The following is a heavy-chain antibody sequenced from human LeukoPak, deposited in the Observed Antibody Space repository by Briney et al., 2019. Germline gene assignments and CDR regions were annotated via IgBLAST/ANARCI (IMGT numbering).Heavy chain of an antibody. CDR3: AKEGTAMASSYFDY. CDR2: ISHDGTVQ. D-gene: IGHD5-18*01. Sequence: GGSLRLSCAASGFTFSSYWMSWVRQAPGKGLEWVAVISHDGTVQHYADSVKGRFTISRDNSDNTLYLQMNSLRDEDTAMYYCAKEGTAMASSYFDYWGQGTLITVSS. CDR1: GFTFSSYW. V-gene: IGHV3-30*18. J-gene: IGHJ4*02.